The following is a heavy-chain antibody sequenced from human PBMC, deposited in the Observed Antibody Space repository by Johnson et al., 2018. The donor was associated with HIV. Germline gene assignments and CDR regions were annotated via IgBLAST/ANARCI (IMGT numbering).Heavy chain of an antibody. Sequence: VQLVESGGGLVQPGGSLRLSCAASGFTFSSYAMSWVRQAPGKGLEWVSAISGSGGSTYYADSVKGRFTISRDNSKNTLYLQMNSLRAEDTAVYYCAKDSQAITICGVVTGDAFDIWGQGTMVTVSS. CDR1: GFTFSSYA. CDR2: ISGSGGST. J-gene: IGHJ3*02. CDR3: AKDSQAITICGVVTGDAFDI. V-gene: IGHV3-23*04. D-gene: IGHD3-3*01.